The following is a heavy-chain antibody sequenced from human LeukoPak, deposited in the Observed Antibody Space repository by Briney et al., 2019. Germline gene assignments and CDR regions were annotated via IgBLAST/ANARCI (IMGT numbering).Heavy chain of an antibody. Sequence: GASVKVSCKASGYTFTSYAMNWVRQAPGQGLEWMGWFNAGNGNTKYSQKFQGRVTITRDTSASTAYMELSSLRSEDTAVYYCARPRDGYNLAAFDIWGQGTMVTVSS. CDR1: GYTFTSYA. V-gene: IGHV1-3*01. CDR2: FNAGNGNT. J-gene: IGHJ3*02. CDR3: ARPRDGYNLAAFDI. D-gene: IGHD5-24*01.